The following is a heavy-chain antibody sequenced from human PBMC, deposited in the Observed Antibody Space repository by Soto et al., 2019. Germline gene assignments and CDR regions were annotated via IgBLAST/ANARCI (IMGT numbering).Heavy chain of an antibody. V-gene: IGHV4-59*02. J-gene: IGHJ4*02. CDR1: ADSVRGYY. D-gene: IGHD3-22*01. CDR3: ARWFYYDSSGYPDY. CDR2: IYYSGGT. Sequence: SESLSLTCTVSADSVRGYYWRWVRQPPGKGLEWIGNIYYSGGTNYNPSLKSRVTISVDTSKNQFSLKLSSVTAADTAVYYCARWFYYDSSGYPDYWGQGTLVTGSS.